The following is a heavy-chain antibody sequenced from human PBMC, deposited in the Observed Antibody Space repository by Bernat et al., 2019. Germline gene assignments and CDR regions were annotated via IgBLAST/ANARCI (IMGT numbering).Heavy chain of an antibody. CDR3: ATRYGAAGGATPWVWFDP. CDR1: GYTLTELS. CDR2: FDPEDGET. J-gene: IGHJ5*02. Sequence: QVQLVQSGAEVKKPGASVKVSCKVSGYTLTELSMHWVRQAPGKGLEWMGGFDPEDGETIYAQKFQGRVTMTEDTSTDTAYMELSSLRSEDTAVYYCATRYGAAGGATPWVWFDPWGQGTLVTVSS. V-gene: IGHV1-24*01. D-gene: IGHD1-26*01.